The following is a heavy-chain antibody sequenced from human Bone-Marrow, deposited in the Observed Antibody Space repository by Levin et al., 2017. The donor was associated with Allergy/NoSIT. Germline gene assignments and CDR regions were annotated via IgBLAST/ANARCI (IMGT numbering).Heavy chain of an antibody. CDR1: GFTFSSYG. CDR2: IWFDGSNK. V-gene: IGHV3-33*07. D-gene: IGHD5-12*01. J-gene: IGHJ6*02. Sequence: RGESLKISCAASGFTFSSYGMYWVRQAPGKGLEWVAVIWFDGSNKYYADSVKGRFTISRDNSKNTLFLQMSSLRAEDTAVYYCAREVATGPTVHIYYGMDVWGQGTTVTVSS. CDR3: AREVATGPTVHIYYGMDV.